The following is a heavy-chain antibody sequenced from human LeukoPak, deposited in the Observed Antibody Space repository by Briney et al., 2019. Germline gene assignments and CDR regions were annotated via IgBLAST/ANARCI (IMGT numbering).Heavy chain of an antibody. CDR2: IYYSGST. V-gene: IGHV4-59*01. D-gene: IGHD1-26*01. CDR3: ARVHLHSGSYYFDY. J-gene: IGHJ4*02. Sequence: KPSETLSLTCTVSGGSISSYYWSWIRQPPGKGLEWIGYIYYSGSTNYNPSLKSRVTISVDTSKNQFSLKLSSVTAADTAVYYCARVHLHSGSYYFDYWGQGTLVTVSS. CDR1: GGSISSYY.